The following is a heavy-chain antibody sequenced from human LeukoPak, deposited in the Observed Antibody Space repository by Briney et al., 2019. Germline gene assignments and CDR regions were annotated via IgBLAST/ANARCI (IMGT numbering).Heavy chain of an antibody. CDR2: IYSSGST. CDR1: GFTVSSNY. CDR3: ARRRDIVATFGY. V-gene: IGHV4-59*02. J-gene: IGHJ4*02. Sequence: PGGSLRLSCAASGFTVSSNYMSWVRQAPGKGLEWIGYIYSSGSTNYNPSLKSRVTISVDTSKNQFSLKLSSVTAADTAVYYCARRRDIVATFGYWGQGTLVTVSS. D-gene: IGHD5-12*01.